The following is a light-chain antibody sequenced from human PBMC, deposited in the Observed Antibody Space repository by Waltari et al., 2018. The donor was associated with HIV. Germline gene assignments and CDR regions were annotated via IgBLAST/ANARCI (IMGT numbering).Light chain of an antibody. CDR2: QDD. Sequence: QSVLTQPPSVSGAPGQRVTISCSGGNSNIKKLDVSWYQHLPGKAPKLLIYQDDVAPSGVSDRFSGFKSGPSASLAISGLLSEDEADYYCATWDDNLNAYVFGTGTTVTAL. J-gene: IGLJ1*01. CDR1: NSNIKKLD. V-gene: IGLV1-36*01. CDR3: ATWDDNLNAYV.